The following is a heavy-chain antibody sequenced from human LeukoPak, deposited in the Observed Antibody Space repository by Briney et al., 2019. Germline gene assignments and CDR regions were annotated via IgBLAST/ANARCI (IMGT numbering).Heavy chain of an antibody. CDR1: GGSFSSYY. V-gene: IGHV4-59*08. J-gene: IGHJ3*02. CDR3: ARHFSKWELLLPGLFAFDI. Sequence: SETLSLTCTVSGGSFSSYYWSWIRQPPGKGLEWIGYIHNSGSINYNPSLKSRVTISVDTSKNQFSLKLSSVTAADTAVYYCARHFSKWELLLPGLFAFDIWGQGTMVTVSS. D-gene: IGHD1-26*01. CDR2: IHNSGSI.